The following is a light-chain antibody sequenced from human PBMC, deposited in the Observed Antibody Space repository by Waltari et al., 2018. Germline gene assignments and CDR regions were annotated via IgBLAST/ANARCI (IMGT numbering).Light chain of an antibody. CDR1: QGISSY. CDR2: AAT. Sequence: DIQMTQSPSSVSASVGDTVTITCRASQGISSYLNWFQQKPGEAPKLLIYAATTGRRGVPSRFSGSGSGTEFTLTISSRQPEDFATYYCLQRTSYPFTFGPGTKLDIK. J-gene: IGKJ3*01. CDR3: LQRTSYPFT. V-gene: IGKV1-17*01.